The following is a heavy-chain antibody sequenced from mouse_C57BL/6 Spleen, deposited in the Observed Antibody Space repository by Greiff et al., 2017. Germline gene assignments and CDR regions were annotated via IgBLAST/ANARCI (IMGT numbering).Heavy chain of an antibody. CDR3: ARRGNYFYFDY. D-gene: IGHD2-1*01. V-gene: IGHV3-6*01. CDR2: ISYDGSN. CDR1: GYSITSGYY. J-gene: IGHJ2*01. Sequence: DVQLQESGPGLVKPSQSLSLTCSVTGYSITSGYYWNWIRQFPGNKLEWMGYISYDGSNNYNPSLKNRISITRDTSKNQFFLKLNSVTTEDTATYYCARRGNYFYFDYWGQGTTLTVSS.